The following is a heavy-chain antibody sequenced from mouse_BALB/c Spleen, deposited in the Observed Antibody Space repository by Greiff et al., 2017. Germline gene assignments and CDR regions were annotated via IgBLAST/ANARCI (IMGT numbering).Heavy chain of an antibody. D-gene: IGHD2-10*02. Sequence: DVKLVESGGDLVKPGGSLKLSCAASGFTFSSYGMSWVRQTPDKRLEWVATISSGGSYTYYPDSVKGRFTISRDNAKNTLYLQMSSLKSEDTAMYYCARGYGNYPYYAMDYWGQGTSVTVSS. V-gene: IGHV5-6*02. CDR1: GFTFSSYG. J-gene: IGHJ4*01. CDR2: ISSGGSYT. CDR3: ARGYGNYPYYAMDY.